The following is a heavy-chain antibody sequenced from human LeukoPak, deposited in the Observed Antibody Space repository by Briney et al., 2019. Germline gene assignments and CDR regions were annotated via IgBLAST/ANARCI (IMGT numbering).Heavy chain of an antibody. V-gene: IGHV1-69*06. J-gene: IGHJ4*02. CDR1: GGTFSSYA. Sequence: ASVKVSCKASGGTFSSYAISWVRQAPGQGLEWMGGIIPIFGTANYAQKFQGRVTMTEDTSTDTAYMELSSLRSEDTAVYYCATDGSGWYYFDYWGQGTLVTVSS. CDR2: IIPIFGTA. D-gene: IGHD6-19*01. CDR3: ATDGSGWYYFDY.